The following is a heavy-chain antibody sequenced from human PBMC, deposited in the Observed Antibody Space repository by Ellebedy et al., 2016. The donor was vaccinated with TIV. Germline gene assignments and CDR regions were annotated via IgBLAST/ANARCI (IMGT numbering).Heavy chain of an antibody. CDR3: ARDHRYFQH. Sequence: GESLKISXAASGFTFSSYWMSWVRQAPGKGLEWVANIKQDGSEKYYVDSVKGRFTISRDNAKNSLYLQMNSLRAEDTAVYYCARDHRYFQHWGQGTLVTVSS. J-gene: IGHJ1*01. CDR1: GFTFSSYW. CDR2: IKQDGSEK. V-gene: IGHV3-7*01.